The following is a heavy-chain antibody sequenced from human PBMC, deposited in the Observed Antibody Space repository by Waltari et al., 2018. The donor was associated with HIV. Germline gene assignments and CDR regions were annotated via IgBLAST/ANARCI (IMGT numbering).Heavy chain of an antibody. D-gene: IGHD3-16*01. CDR2: IKQDGSEK. CDR3: ARDPGGADAFDF. Sequence: EVQLVESGGGLVQPGGSLRLSCAVSGFSFSSYWMSWVRQAPGKGLDWVANIKQDGSEKYYVDSVKGRFNISRDNAKNSLYLQMNSLRDEDTAVYYCARDPGGADAFDFWGQGTMVTVSS. J-gene: IGHJ3*01. CDR1: GFSFSSYW. V-gene: IGHV3-7*01.